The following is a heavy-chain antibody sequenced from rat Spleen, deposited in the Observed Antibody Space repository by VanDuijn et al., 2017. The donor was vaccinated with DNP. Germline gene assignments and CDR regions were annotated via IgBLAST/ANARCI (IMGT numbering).Heavy chain of an antibody. V-gene: IGHV5-46*01. Sequence: EVHLVESGGGLVQPGRSLKLSCAASGFTFSDFPMAWVRQTPTKGLEWFATISTNGGTTSYPDSVKGRFTISRDDAKNTLYLQMDSLRSEDTATYYCTTVYGGYSGWFASWGQGTLVTVSS. J-gene: IGHJ3*01. CDR2: ISTNGGTT. CDR1: GFTFSDFP. D-gene: IGHD1-11*01. CDR3: TTVYGGYSGWFAS.